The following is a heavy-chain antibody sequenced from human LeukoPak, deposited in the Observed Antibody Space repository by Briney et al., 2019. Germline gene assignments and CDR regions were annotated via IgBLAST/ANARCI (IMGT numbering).Heavy chain of an antibody. Sequence: PSETLSLMCTVSGGSISTYYWSWIRQPPGKGLEWIGYIYYSGSTNYNPSLKSRVTISVDTSKNHFSLRLSSVTAADTAVYYCARGLTRSGLLSWGQGTLVTVSS. CDR3: ARGLTRSGLLS. V-gene: IGHV4-59*01. CDR2: IYYSGST. D-gene: IGHD3-3*01. CDR1: GGSISTYY. J-gene: IGHJ4*02.